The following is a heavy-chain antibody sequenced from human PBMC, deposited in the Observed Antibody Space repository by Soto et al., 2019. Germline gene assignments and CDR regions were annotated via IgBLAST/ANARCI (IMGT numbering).Heavy chain of an antibody. CDR1: GFTFSSYA. D-gene: IGHD3-10*01. J-gene: IGHJ6*03. V-gene: IGHV3-23*01. Sequence: GGSLRLSCAAAGFTFSSYAMSWVRQAPGKGLEWVSAISGSGGSTYYADSGKGRFTISRDNSKSTLYLKMNSLRPENTAVYYCAKDGTRFEGRMVRGVITPHYYYYYMDVWGKGPTVTVSS. CDR2: ISGSGGST. CDR3: AKDGTRFEGRMVRGVITPHYYYYYMDV.